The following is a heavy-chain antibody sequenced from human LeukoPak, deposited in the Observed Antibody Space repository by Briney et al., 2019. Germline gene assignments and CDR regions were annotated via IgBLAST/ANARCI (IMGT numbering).Heavy chain of an antibody. Sequence: PGGSLRLSCAASGFTFSSYAMSWVRQAPGKGLEWVSYISSSSSTKYYADSVKGRLTISRDNAKNSLYLQMNSLRAEDTAVYYCARDANTGNYWFDYWGQGTLVTVSS. CDR3: ARDANTGNYWFDY. J-gene: IGHJ4*02. CDR2: ISSSSSTK. V-gene: IGHV3-48*01. D-gene: IGHD1-26*01. CDR1: GFTFSSYA.